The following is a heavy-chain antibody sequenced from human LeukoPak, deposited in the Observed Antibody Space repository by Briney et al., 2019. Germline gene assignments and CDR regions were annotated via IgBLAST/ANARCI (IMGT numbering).Heavy chain of an antibody. CDR2: IRSKANGYAT. CDR3: TRLSGDFTFDY. V-gene: IGHV3-73*01. Sequence: GGSLRLSCAASGFTFSDSAMHWVRQASGKGLEWIGRIRSKANGYATAYAASVKDRFTISRDDSKNAAYLQMNSLKTEDTAVYYCTRLSGDFTFDYWGQGTLVTVSS. J-gene: IGHJ4*02. D-gene: IGHD6-25*01. CDR1: GFTFSDSA.